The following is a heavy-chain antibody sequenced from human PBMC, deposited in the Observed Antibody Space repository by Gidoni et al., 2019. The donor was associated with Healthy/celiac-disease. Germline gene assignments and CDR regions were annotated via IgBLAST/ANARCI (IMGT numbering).Heavy chain of an antibody. D-gene: IGHD5-12*01. CDR3: ARDRYIVATIRNYFDY. J-gene: IGHJ4*02. CDR1: GFTFSSYG. CDR2: IWYDGSNK. Sequence: QVQLVESGGGVVQPGRSLRLSCAASGFTFSSYGIHWVRQAPGKGLEWVAVIWYDGSNKYYADSVKGRFTISRDNSKNTMYLQMNSLRAEDTAVYYCARDRYIVATIRNYFDYWGQGTLVTVSS. V-gene: IGHV3-33*01.